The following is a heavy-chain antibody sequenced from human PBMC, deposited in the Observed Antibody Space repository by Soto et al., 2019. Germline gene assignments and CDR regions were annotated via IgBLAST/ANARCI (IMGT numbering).Heavy chain of an antibody. J-gene: IGHJ6*02. CDR1: GFTFSSYA. CDR2: ISYDGSNK. V-gene: IGHV3-30-3*01. CDR3: GRGYYVMDV. Sequence: PGGSLRLSCAASGFTFSSYAMHWVRQAPGKGLEWVAVISYDGSNKYYADSVKGRFTISRDNSKNTLYLQMNSLGVEDTAVYYCGRGYYVMDVWGQGTTVTVSS.